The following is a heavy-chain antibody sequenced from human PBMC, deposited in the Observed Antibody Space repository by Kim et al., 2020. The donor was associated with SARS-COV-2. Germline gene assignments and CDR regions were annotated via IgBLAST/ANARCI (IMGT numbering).Heavy chain of an antibody. CDR2: INWNGGST. Sequence: GGSLRLSCAASGFTFDDYGTSWFRQAPGKGLEWVSGINWNGGSTGYADSVKGRFTISRDNAKNSLYLQMNSLRAEDTALYYCARGGARKLLWFGELLESLKRDDFYYYGMDVWGQGTTVTVSS. CDR1: GFTFDDYG. CDR3: ARGGARKLLWFGELLESLKRDDFYYYGMDV. D-gene: IGHD3-10*01. V-gene: IGHV3-20*04. J-gene: IGHJ6*01.